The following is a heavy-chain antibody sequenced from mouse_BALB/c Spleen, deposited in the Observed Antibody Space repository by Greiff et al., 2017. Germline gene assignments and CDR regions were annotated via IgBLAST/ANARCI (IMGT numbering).Heavy chain of an antibody. Sequence: EVKVVESGGDLVKPGGSLKLSCAASGFTFSSYGMSWVRQTPDKRLEWVATISSGGSYTYYPDSVKGRFTISRDNAKNTLYLQMSSLKSEDTAMYYCARNWDWYFDVWGAGTTVTVSS. CDR3: ARNWDWYFDV. CDR2: ISSGGSYT. D-gene: IGHD4-1*01. V-gene: IGHV5-6*01. CDR1: GFTFSSYG. J-gene: IGHJ1*01.